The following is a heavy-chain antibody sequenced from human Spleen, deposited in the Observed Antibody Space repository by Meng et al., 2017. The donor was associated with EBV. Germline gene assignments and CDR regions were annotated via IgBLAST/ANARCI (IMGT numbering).Heavy chain of an antibody. D-gene: IGHD5-24*01. J-gene: IGHJ4*02. Sequence: QPKQLGGGLFNPSETLSLPCAVYGGSFSSYYWSWIRQPPGKGLEWIGEINHSGSTNYHPSLKSRVTISVDTSKNQFSLKLSSVTAADTAVYYCAGEMVTEYYFDPWGQGTLVTVAS. CDR3: AGEMVTEYYFDP. CDR1: GGSFSSYY. V-gene: IGHV4-34*01. CDR2: INHSGST.